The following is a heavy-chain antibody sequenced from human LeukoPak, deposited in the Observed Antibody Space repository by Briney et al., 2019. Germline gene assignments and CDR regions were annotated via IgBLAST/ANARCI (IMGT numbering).Heavy chain of an antibody. J-gene: IGHJ4*02. D-gene: IGHD5-12*01. CDR1: GFTLSNYA. CDR2: ISRRGDST. V-gene: IGHV3-23*01. Sequence: PGGSLRLSCAASGFTLSNYAVSWVRQAREGGREWVSSISRRGDSTYDADSVKGRFTISSANSKNSLHLQMHNVRVEDTAVYYCAKGPRPDITVSHTVENWGQGTLVTVSS. CDR3: AKGPRPDITVSHTVEN.